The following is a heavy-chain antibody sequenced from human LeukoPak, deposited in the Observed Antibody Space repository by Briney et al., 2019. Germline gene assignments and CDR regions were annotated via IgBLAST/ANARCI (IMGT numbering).Heavy chain of an antibody. Sequence: GGSLRLSCAASGFTFSSYDMHWVRQAPGKGLEWVAVIWYDGSNKYYADSVKGRFTISRDNSKNTLYLQMNSLRAEDTAVYYCAKDSGTALTHYFAYWGQETLVTVSS. CDR2: IWYDGSNK. V-gene: IGHV3-33*06. D-gene: IGHD2-15*01. CDR1: GFTFSSYD. CDR3: AKDSGTALTHYFAY. J-gene: IGHJ4*02.